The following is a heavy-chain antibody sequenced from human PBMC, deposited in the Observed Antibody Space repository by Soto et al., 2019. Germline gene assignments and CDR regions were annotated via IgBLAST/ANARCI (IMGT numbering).Heavy chain of an antibody. Sequence: PSQTLSLTCVISGDSVTGNTAGWDWIRQSPSRGLEWLGRTYYRSKWYYDYAGSVKGRMTINPDTSRNQFSLQLKSVSPADTAVYYCASGMLVRGAYHVDVWGQGSTVTVSS. J-gene: IGHJ6*02. D-gene: IGHD3-10*01. V-gene: IGHV6-1*01. CDR3: ASGMLVRGAYHVDV. CDR2: TYYRSKWYY. CDR1: GDSVTGNTAG.